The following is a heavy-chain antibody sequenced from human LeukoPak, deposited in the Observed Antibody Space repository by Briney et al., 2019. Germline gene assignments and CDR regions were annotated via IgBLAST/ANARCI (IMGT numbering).Heavy chain of an antibody. CDR3: ARDQTYSGSGIYTYFDY. CDR1: SGSISNYY. CDR2: MYTSGST. D-gene: IGHD3-10*01. Sequence: SETLSLTCTVSSGSISNYYWSWFRQPAGKGLEWIGRMYTSGSTNYNSSLKSRVTMSVDTSKNQFSLKLGSVTAADTAVYYCARDQTYSGSGIYTYFDYWGQGILVTVSS. V-gene: IGHV4-4*07. J-gene: IGHJ4*02.